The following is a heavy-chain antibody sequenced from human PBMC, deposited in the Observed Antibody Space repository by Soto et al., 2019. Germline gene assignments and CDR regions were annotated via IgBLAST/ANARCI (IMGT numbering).Heavy chain of an antibody. Sequence: PGGSLRLSCAASGFTFSSYAMSWVRQAPGKGLEWVSAISGSGGSTYYADSVKGRFTISRDNSKNTLYPQMNSLRAEDTAVYYCAKDTCGGDCYSLAVDYWGQGTLVTVSS. V-gene: IGHV3-23*01. CDR2: ISGSGGST. CDR1: GFTFSSYA. J-gene: IGHJ4*02. D-gene: IGHD2-21*01. CDR3: AKDTCGGDCYSLAVDY.